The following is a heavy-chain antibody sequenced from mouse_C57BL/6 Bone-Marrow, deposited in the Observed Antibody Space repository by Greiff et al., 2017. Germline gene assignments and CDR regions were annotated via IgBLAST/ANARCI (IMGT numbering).Heavy chain of an antibody. J-gene: IGHJ3*01. D-gene: IGHD2-4*01. Sequence: EVQLQESGPGLVKPSQSLSLTCSVTCYSITSGYYWNWIRQFPGNKLEWMGYISYDGSNNYNPSLKNRISITRDTSKNQFFLKLNSVTTEDTATYYCARVGRDYAWFAYWGQGTLVTVSA. V-gene: IGHV3-6*01. CDR3: ARVGRDYAWFAY. CDR2: ISYDGSN. CDR1: CYSITSGYY.